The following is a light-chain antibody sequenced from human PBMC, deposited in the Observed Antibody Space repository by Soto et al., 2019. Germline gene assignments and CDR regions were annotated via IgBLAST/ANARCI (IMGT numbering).Light chain of an antibody. CDR1: QSVSSN. CDR3: QQYQNWPLT. CDR2: GAS. V-gene: IGKV3-15*01. Sequence: EIVMTQSPATLPVSPEEGPTLSCRSSQSVSSNFAWYQQKPGQAPRLLIYGASTRATGIPARFSGSGSGTEFTLSISSLQSEDVAVYYCQQYQNWPLTFGGGTKVDI. J-gene: IGKJ4*01.